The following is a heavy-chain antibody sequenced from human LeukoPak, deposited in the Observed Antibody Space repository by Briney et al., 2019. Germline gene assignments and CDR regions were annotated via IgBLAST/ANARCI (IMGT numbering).Heavy chain of an antibody. CDR2: ISAYNGNT. Sequence: ASVKVSCKASGYTFTSYGISWVRQAPGQGLEWMGWISAYNGNTNYAQKLQGRVTMTTDTSTSTAYMELRSLRSDDTAVYYCARGGGACGGDCYLDGWFDPWGQGTLVTVSS. V-gene: IGHV1-18*01. J-gene: IGHJ5*02. CDR1: GYTFTSYG. CDR3: ARGGGACGGDCYLDGWFDP. D-gene: IGHD2-21*02.